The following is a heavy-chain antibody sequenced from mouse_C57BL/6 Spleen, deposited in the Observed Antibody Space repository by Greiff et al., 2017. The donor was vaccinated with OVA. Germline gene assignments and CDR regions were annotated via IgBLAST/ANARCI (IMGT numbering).Heavy chain of an antibody. V-gene: IGHV1-81*01. Sequence: VQLQQSGAELARPGASVKLSCKASGYTFTSYGISWVKQRTGQGLEWIGEIYPRSGNTYYNEKFKGKATLTADKSSSTAYMELRSLTSEDSAVYFCARKSNYLDYWGQGTTLTVSS. J-gene: IGHJ2*01. D-gene: IGHD1-3*01. CDR3: ARKSNYLDY. CDR1: GYTFTSYG. CDR2: IYPRSGNT.